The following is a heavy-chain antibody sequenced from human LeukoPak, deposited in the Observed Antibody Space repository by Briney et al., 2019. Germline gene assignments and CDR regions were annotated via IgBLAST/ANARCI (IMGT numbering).Heavy chain of an antibody. CDR1: DYSISSGNY. J-gene: IGHJ4*02. D-gene: IGHD3-22*01. Sequence: SETLSLTCAVSDYSISSGNYWGWIRPPPGKGLEWIGSFYHSGSTHYSPSLKSRVTISVDTSKNQFSLKLRSVTAADTAVYYCARNDSSGYFDYWGQGTLVTVSS. V-gene: IGHV4-38-2*01. CDR3: ARNDSSGYFDY. CDR2: FYHSGST.